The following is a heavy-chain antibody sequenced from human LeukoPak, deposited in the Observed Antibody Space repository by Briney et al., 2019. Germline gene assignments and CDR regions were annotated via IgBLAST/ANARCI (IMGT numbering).Heavy chain of an antibody. V-gene: IGHV4-39*01. CDR2: IYYTGST. D-gene: IGHD5-24*01. J-gene: IGHJ3*02. CDR1: GGFISSSSYY. CDR3: ARRMATMLAFDI. Sequence: SETLSLTCTVSGGFISSSSYYWGWIRQPPGKGLEWIGNIYYTGSTYYNPSLKSRVTISVDTSKNQFSLKLSSVTAADTAVYYCARRMATMLAFDIWGQGTMVTVSS.